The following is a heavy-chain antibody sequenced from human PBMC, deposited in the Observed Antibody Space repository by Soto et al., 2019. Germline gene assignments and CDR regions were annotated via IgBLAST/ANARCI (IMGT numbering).Heavy chain of an antibody. V-gene: IGHV3-33*08. Sequence: PVGSLRHSCAASECNISNYWMNWVRQTPGKGLEWVAVIWYDGSNKYYADSVKGRFTISRDNSKNTLYLQMNSLRAEDTAVYYCARTYVLRYFDWSLGYYYYGMDVWGQGTTVTVSS. CDR3: ARTYVLRYFDWSLGYYYYGMDV. D-gene: IGHD3-9*01. J-gene: IGHJ6*02. CDR2: IWYDGSNK. CDR1: ECNISNYW.